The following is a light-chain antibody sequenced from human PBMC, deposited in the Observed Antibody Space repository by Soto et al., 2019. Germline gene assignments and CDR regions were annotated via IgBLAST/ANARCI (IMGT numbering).Light chain of an antibody. CDR3: QSYENSRTGFYV. CDR1: SSDIGAGFD. V-gene: IGLV1-40*01. J-gene: IGLJ1*01. Sequence: QSVLPQPPSVSGAPWQRVPISCSGSSSDIGAGFDVHWYQHLPGTAPKLLIYGNTNRPSGVPGRFSGSKSGTSASLVISGLQAEDEADYYCQSYENSRTGFYVFGTGTKVTVL. CDR2: GNT.